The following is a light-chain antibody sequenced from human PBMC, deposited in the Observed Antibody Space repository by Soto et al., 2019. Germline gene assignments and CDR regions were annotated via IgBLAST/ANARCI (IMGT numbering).Light chain of an antibody. CDR3: QQRRNWPQT. CDR1: QTISSY. J-gene: IGKJ1*01. Sequence: EILLTQSPATLSLSPGERATLSCRASQTISSYLAWYQQKPGQAPRLHIYDASNRATGIPARFSGSGSGTDFTLTISSLEPEDFAIYYCQQRRNWPQTFGQGTKVEIK. V-gene: IGKV3-11*01. CDR2: DAS.